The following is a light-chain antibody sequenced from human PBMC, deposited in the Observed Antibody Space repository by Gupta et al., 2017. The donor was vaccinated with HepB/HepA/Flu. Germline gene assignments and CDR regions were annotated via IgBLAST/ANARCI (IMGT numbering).Light chain of an antibody. J-gene: IGKJ4*01. CDR3: QQSYSTPLT. CDR2: AAS. CDR1: QSMSSY. V-gene: IGKV1-39*01. Sequence: DIQMTQSQSSLSASVGDRVTITCRASQSMSSYLNWYQQKPGKAPKLLIYAASSLQSGVPSRFSGSGSGTDFTLTISSLQPEDFATYYCQQSYSTPLTFGGGTKVEIK.